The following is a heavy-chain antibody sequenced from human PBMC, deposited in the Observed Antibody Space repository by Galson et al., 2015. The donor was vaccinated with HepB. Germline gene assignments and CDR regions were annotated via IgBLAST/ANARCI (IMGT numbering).Heavy chain of an antibody. J-gene: IGHJ5*02. CDR2: IRYDGSNK. D-gene: IGHD6-19*01. CDR3: AKESTQWLVGRGLNH. CDR1: GFSFGSYA. Sequence: SLRLSCALSGFSFGSYAMSWVRQAPGKGLEWVAFIRYDGSNKYYADSVKGRFTISRDNSKNTLYLQMNSLRAEDTAVYYCAKESTQWLVGRGLNHWGQGTLVTVSS. V-gene: IGHV3-30*02.